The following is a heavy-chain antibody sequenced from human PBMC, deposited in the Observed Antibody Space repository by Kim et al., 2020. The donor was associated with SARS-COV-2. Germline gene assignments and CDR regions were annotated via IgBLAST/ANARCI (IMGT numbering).Heavy chain of an antibody. J-gene: IGHJ6*02. V-gene: IGHV1-69*04. Sequence: IANYAQTFQGRVSITADTSTSTAYLELSSLRSEDTAVYYCAREVGGCMDVWGQGTTVTVSS. D-gene: IGHD1-26*01. CDR2: IA. CDR3: AREVGGCMDV.